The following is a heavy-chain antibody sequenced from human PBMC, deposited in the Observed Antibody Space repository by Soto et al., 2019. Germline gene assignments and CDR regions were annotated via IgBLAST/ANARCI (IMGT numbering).Heavy chain of an antibody. CDR3: ARLEYDYVWGSYRLYYFHY. CDR1: GGSISSSSYY. V-gene: IGHV4-39*01. D-gene: IGHD3-16*02. J-gene: IGHJ4*02. Sequence: SETLSLTCTVSGGSISSSSYYWGWIRQPPGKGLEWIGSIYYSGSTYYNPSLKSRVTISVDTSKNQFSLKLSPVTAADTAVYYCARLEYDYVWGSYRLYYFHYWGQGTLVTVSS. CDR2: IYYSGST.